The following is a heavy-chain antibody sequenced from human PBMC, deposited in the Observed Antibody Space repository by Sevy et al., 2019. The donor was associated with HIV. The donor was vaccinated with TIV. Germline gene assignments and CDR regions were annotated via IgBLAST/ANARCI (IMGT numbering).Heavy chain of an antibody. Sequence: GGSLRLSCKPSGFTFITYAMNWVRQAPGKGLEWVSTIYGSGGTTYYADSVKGRFTISRDNSKNTLYLQMDSLRTEDTAIYYCAGARYDGSGSFDAFDIWGQGTMFTVSS. CDR2: IYGSGGTT. J-gene: IGHJ3*02. D-gene: IGHD3-22*01. CDR3: AGARYDGSGSFDAFDI. V-gene: IGHV3-23*01. CDR1: GFTFITYA.